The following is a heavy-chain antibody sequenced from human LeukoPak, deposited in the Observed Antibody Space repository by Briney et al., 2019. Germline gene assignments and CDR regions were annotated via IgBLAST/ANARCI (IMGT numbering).Heavy chain of an antibody. CDR1: GYTFTSYY. D-gene: IGHD6-19*01. J-gene: IGHJ5*02. Sequence: ASVKVSCKASGYTFTSYYMHWVRQAPGQGLEWMGLINPSGGSTSYAQKFQGRVTMTRDTSTSTVYMELSSLRSEDTAVYYCARDWLGIAVASGNWFDPWGQGTLVTVSS. CDR2: INPSGGST. CDR3: ARDWLGIAVASGNWFDP. V-gene: IGHV1-46*01.